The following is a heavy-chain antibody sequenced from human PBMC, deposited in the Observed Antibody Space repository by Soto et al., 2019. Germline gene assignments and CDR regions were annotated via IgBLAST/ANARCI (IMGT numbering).Heavy chain of an antibody. CDR2: IDPSDSYT. D-gene: IGHD6-6*01. J-gene: IGHJ6*02. CDR3: ARTGSPDYYYYYGMDV. V-gene: IGHV5-10-1*01. CDR1: GYSFTSYW. Sequence: HGESLKISCKGSGYSFTSYWISWVRQMPGKGLEWMGRIDPSDSYTNYSPSFQGHVTISADKSISTAYLQWSSLKASDTAMYYCARTGSPDYYYYYGMDVWGQGTTVTVSS.